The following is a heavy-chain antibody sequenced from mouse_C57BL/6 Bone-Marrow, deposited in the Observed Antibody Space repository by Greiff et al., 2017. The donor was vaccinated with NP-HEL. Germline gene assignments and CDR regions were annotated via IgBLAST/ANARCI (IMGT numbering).Heavy chain of an antibody. D-gene: IGHD4-1*01. Sequence: EVKLMESGPGLVKPSQSLSLTCSVTGYSITSGYYWNWIRQFPGNKLEWMGKISYDGSNNYNPPLKNRISITRDTSNTQFCLKLNSVTTEDTATYYCARGARSGTLFDYWGQGTTLTVSS. CDR2: ISYDGSN. V-gene: IGHV3-6*01. CDR3: ARGARSGTLFDY. J-gene: IGHJ2*01. CDR1: GYSITSGYY.